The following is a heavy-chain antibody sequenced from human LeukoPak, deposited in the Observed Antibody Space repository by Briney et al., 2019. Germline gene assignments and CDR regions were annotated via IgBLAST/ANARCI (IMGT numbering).Heavy chain of an antibody. Sequence: GGSLRLSCAASGFTYSGYAMHWVRQAPGKGLEWVAVISYDGSNKYYADSVKGRFTISRDNSKNTLYLQMNSLRAEDTAVYYCARDGFTNTPQYPMGVVGYWGQGTLVTVSS. D-gene: IGHD2-21*01. J-gene: IGHJ4*02. CDR2: ISYDGSNK. V-gene: IGHV3-30*04. CDR1: GFTYSGYA. CDR3: ARDGFTNTPQYPMGVVGY.